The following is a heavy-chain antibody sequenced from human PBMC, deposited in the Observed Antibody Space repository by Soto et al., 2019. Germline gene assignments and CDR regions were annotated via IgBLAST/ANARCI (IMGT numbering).Heavy chain of an antibody. V-gene: IGHV4-59*01. CDR2: IYYTGST. CDR3: AREGSSWSYYFDY. Sequence: SETLSLTCTVSGGSMSSNYWTWIRQSPGKGLEWIGYIYYTGSTKYNPSLQGRVTMTTDTSTSTAYMELRSLRSDDTAVYYCAREGSSWSYYFDYWGQGTLVTVSS. J-gene: IGHJ4*02. D-gene: IGHD6-13*01. CDR1: GGSMSSNY.